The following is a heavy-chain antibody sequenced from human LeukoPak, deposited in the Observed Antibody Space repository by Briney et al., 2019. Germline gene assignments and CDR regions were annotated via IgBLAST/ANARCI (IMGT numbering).Heavy chain of an antibody. J-gene: IGHJ6*03. Sequence: PSETLSLTCAVYGGSFSGYYWSWIRQPPGKGLEWMGEIKHSGSTNYNPSLKSRVTMSVDTSKNQFSLKLSSVTAADTAVYYCARGGRNGYSYGYYYYYMDVWGKGTTVTVSS. CDR2: IKHSGST. CDR1: GGSFSGYY. D-gene: IGHD5-18*01. V-gene: IGHV4-34*01. CDR3: ARGGRNGYSYGYYYYYMDV.